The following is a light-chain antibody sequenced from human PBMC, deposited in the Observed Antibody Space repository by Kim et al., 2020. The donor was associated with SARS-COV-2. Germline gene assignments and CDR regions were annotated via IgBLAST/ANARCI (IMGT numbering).Light chain of an antibody. Sequence: HSVTISCTGTSIDVGGYNYVSWYQHHPGQAPKLIIYDVTKRPSGVPDRFSGSKSGNAASLTISGLQAEDEADYYCCSYAGRYTFYVFGTGTKVTVL. V-gene: IGLV2-11*01. CDR3: CSYAGRYTFYV. CDR2: DVT. J-gene: IGLJ1*01. CDR1: SIDVGGYNY.